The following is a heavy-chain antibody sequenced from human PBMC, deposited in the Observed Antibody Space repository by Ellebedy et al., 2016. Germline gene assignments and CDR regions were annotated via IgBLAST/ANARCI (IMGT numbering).Heavy chain of an antibody. Sequence: GSLRLXXTVSDYLINNGYHWGWIRQLPGKGLEWIGSISHSGRSYHNPSLKSRVTISGDTSKNQISLKLTSVTAADTAVYYCARKDGDYWGQGTLVTVSS. CDR1: DYLINNGYH. CDR2: ISHSGRS. V-gene: IGHV4-38-2*02. J-gene: IGHJ4*02. CDR3: ARKDGDY.